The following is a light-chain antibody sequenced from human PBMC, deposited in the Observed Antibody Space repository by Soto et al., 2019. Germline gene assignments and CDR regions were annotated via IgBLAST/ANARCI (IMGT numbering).Light chain of an antibody. CDR1: SSDIGAY. CDR2: NVN. Sequence: QSALTQPRSVSGSPGQSVSISCTGPSSDIGAYVSWYRQRPGKAPKFIIYNVNKRPAGVPDRFSGSKSGNTASLTISGLQADDEADYYCCSFTGLYRVFGGGTNLTVL. V-gene: IGLV2-11*01. CDR3: CSFTGLYRV. J-gene: IGLJ3*02.